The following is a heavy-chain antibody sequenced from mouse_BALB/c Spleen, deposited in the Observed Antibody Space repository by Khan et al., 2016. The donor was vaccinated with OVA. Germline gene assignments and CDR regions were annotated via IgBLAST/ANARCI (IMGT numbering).Heavy chain of an antibody. J-gene: IGHJ3*01. Sequence: VQLQQSGAELVKTGASVKLSCKASGYTFSSYYLYWVKQRPGQGLEWIGEINPNNGASNFNEKFKSKATLTVDKFSYTAYMQLSSLTSEDSAVYYCTRSGYGSFAYWGQGTLVTVSA. CDR1: GYTFSSYY. V-gene: IGHV1S81*02. D-gene: IGHD2-2*01. CDR2: INPNNGAS. CDR3: TRSGYGSFAY.